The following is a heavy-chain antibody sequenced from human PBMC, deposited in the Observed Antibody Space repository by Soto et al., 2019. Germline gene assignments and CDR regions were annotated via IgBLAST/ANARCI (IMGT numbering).Heavy chain of an antibody. Sequence: SETLSLTCTVSGGSISSYYWSWIRQPPGKGLEWIGYIYYSGSTNYNPSLKSRVTISVDTSKNQFSLKLSSVTAADTAVYYCSMARSCSGGSCFDYWGQGTLVTVSS. V-gene: IGHV4-59*01. J-gene: IGHJ4*02. CDR3: SMARSCSGGSCFDY. CDR1: GGSISSYY. CDR2: IYYSGST. D-gene: IGHD2-15*01.